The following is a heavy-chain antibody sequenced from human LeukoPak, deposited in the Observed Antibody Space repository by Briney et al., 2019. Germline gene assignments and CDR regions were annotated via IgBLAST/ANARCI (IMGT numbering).Heavy chain of an antibody. CDR1: GFTFSSYS. CDR3: ARDRAAGLLY. D-gene: IGHD6-13*01. CDR2: ISSSGSAI. Sequence: PGGSLRLSCAASGFTFSSYSMNWVRQAPGKGLEWVSYISSSGSAIYYADSVKGRFTISRDNAKNSLYLHMNSLRAEDTAVYYCARDRAAGLLYWGQGTLVTVSS. J-gene: IGHJ4*02. V-gene: IGHV3-48*01.